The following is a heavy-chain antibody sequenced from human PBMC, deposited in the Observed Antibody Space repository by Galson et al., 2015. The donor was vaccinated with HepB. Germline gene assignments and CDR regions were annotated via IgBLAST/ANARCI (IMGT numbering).Heavy chain of an antibody. Sequence: SVKVSCKASGGTFSSYTISWVRQAPGQGLEWMGRIIPILGIANYAQKFQGRVTITADKSTSTAYMELSSLRSEDTAVYYCARDGTDTAMGGSFDYWGQGTLVTVSS. CDR3: ARDGTDTAMGGSFDY. D-gene: IGHD5-18*01. V-gene: IGHV1-69*04. CDR2: IIPILGIA. J-gene: IGHJ4*02. CDR1: GGTFSSYT.